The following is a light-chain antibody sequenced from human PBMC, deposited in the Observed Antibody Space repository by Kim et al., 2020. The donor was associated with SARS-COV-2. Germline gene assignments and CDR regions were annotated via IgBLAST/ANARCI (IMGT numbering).Light chain of an antibody. CDR1: QNINYY. CDR2: AAS. V-gene: IGKV1-39*01. J-gene: IGKJ2*01. CDR3: QQGYDTPYT. Sequence: DIQMTQSPSSLSASVGDRVTITCRASQNINYYLNWYQQKPGKAPNVLIFAASNLQSGVPSRFRGSGAGTDFTLTISSLQPEEFATYFCQQGYDTPYTYGRGTKLEI.